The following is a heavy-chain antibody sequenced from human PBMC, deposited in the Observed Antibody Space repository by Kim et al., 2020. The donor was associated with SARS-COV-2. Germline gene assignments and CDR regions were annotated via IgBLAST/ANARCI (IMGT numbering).Heavy chain of an antibody. V-gene: IGHV1-18*04. Sequence: ASVKVSCKASGYTFTSYGISWVRQAPGQGLEWMGWISAYNGNTNYAQKLQGRVTMTTDTSTSTAYMELRSLRSDDTAVYYCARLINSYGYDDSGYWGQGTLVTVSS. CDR3: ARLINSYGYDDSGY. CDR1: GYTFTSYG. D-gene: IGHD5-18*01. CDR2: ISAYNGNT. J-gene: IGHJ4*02.